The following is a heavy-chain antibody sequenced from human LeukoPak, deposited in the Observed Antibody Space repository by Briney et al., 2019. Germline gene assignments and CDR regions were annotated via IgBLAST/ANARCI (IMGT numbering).Heavy chain of an antibody. CDR3: AREPSGTSCPDY. D-gene: IGHD2-2*01. Sequence: GASVKVPCKASGYTFTSYGISWVRQAPGQGLEWMGWISAYNGNTNYAQKLQGRVTMTTDTSTSTAYMELSRLRSDDTAVYYCAREPSGTSCPDYWGQGTLVTVSS. CDR1: GYTFTSYG. J-gene: IGHJ4*02. CDR2: ISAYNGNT. V-gene: IGHV1-18*01.